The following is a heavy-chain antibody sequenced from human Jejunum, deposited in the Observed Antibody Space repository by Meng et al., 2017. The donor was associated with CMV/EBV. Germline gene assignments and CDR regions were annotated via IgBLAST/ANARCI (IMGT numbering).Heavy chain of an antibody. Sequence: VQLVQSGAEVKQPWATVKVSGKAPGYIFNTHGVGWVRKAPGQGPKWMGWISAYNGNTNYEQNFQGRFTMTTDTSTSTAYMELRSLRSDDTAVYYCARDLPGGTKGTWLDLWGQGTLVTVSS. CDR2: ISAYNGNT. J-gene: IGHJ5*02. CDR3: ARDLPGGTKGTWLDL. V-gene: IGHV1-18*01. D-gene: IGHD1-14*01. CDR1: GYIFNTHG.